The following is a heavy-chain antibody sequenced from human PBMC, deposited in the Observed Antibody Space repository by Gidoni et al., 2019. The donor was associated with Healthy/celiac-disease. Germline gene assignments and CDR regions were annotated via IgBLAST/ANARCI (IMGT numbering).Heavy chain of an antibody. Sequence: QVQLVQSGAEVKKPGSSVKVSCKASGGTFSSSAISWVRQAPGQGLEWMGGIIPIFGTANYAQKFQGRVTITADKSTSTAYMELSSLRSEDTAVYYCARSLQGYCSGGSCSIFQHWGQGTLVTVSS. CDR3: ARSLQGYCSGGSCSIFQH. J-gene: IGHJ1*01. V-gene: IGHV1-69*06. D-gene: IGHD2-15*01. CDR2: IIPIFGTA. CDR1: GGTFSSSA.